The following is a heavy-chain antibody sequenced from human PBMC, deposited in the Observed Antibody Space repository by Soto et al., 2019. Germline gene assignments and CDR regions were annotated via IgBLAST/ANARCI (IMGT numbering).Heavy chain of an antibody. V-gene: IGHV4-59*11. D-gene: IGHD3-3*01. Sequence: SETLSLTCTVSGGSISGHYWSWIRQPPGKGLQYIGYISYSGSTNYSPSLKSRVTISVDTSNNQFSLRLSSVTAADTAVYYCARDVGLQHDTGYYDFWSGKNNWLHPWGQGTMATVYS. CDR1: GGSISGHY. CDR2: ISYSGST. CDR3: ARDVGLQHDTGYYDFWSGKNNWLHP. J-gene: IGHJ5*02.